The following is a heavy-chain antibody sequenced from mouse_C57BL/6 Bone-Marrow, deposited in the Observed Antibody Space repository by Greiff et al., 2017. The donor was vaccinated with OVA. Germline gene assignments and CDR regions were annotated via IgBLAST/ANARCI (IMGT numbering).Heavy chain of an antibody. CDR1: GFTFTSYW. D-gene: IGHD1-1*01. V-gene: IGHV1-69*01. CDR2: IDTSDSYT. Sequence: QVQLQQPGAELVLPGASVKLSCKASGFTFTSYWMHWVQQRPGQGLEWIGEIDTSDSYTNYYQKFKGKSTLTVDKYYSTAYKQHSRLSTENSAVYYCDREGFITTVVAPFAYWGQGTTLSVSA. CDR3: DREGFITTVVAPFAY. J-gene: IGHJ2*01.